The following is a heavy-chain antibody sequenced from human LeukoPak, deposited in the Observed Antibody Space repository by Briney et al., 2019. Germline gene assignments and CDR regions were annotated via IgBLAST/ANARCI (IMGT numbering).Heavy chain of an antibody. Sequence: EGSLRLSCVGSGFSFSSSWMSWVRQAPGKGLEWVANMKEDGSEERYLDSVKGRFTISRDNAQNSLYLQMNSLRDDDTAIYYCARDRYFPYWGQGTLVIVSS. CDR1: GFSFSSSW. CDR2: MKEDGSEE. V-gene: IGHV3-7*01. J-gene: IGHJ1*01. CDR3: ARDRYFPY. D-gene: IGHD1-14*01.